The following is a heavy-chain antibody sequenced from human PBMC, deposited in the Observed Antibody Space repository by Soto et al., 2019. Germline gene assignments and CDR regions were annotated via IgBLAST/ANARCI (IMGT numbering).Heavy chain of an antibody. CDR3: ARDGDGTTFYGMDV. V-gene: IGHV1-69*01. J-gene: IGHJ6*02. CDR2: IIPIFGTA. Sequence: YPSSRVIQKNGQGLEWMGGIIPIFGTANYAQKFQGRVTITADESTSTAYMELSSLRSEDTAVYYCARDGDGTTFYGMDVWGQGTTVTVSS. CDR1: YP. D-gene: IGHD1-1*01.